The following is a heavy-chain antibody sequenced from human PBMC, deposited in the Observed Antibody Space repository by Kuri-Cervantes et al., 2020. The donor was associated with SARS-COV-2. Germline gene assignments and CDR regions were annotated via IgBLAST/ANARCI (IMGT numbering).Heavy chain of an antibody. V-gene: IGHV4-34*01. D-gene: IGHD3-10*01. CDR3: ARGRADLWPYYYYYYMDV. Sequence: SETLSLTCAVYGGSFSGYFWSWIRQPPGKGLEWIGETNHSGSTNYNASLKSRVTISVDTSKNQFSLKLNSVTAADTALYYCARGRADLWPYYYYYYMDVWGKGTTVT. CDR2: TNHSGST. J-gene: IGHJ6*03. CDR1: GGSFSGYF.